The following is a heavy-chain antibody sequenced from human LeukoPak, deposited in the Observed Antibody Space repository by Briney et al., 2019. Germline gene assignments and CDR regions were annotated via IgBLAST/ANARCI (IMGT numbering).Heavy chain of an antibody. V-gene: IGHV3-23*01. J-gene: IGHJ4*02. CDR2: ISGSGGST. D-gene: IGHD6-19*01. Sequence: PGGSLRLSCAASGFTFSSYAMSWVRQAPGKGLEWVSAISGSGGSTYYADSVKGRFTISRDNSKNTLYLQMNSLRAEDTAVYYCAKDQVKESGWYLFDYWGQGTLVTVSS. CDR1: GFTFSSYA. CDR3: AKDQVKESGWYLFDY.